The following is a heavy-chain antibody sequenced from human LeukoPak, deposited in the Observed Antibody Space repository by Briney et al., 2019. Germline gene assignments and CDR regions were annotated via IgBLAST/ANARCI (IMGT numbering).Heavy chain of an antibody. V-gene: IGHV4-4*07. J-gene: IGHJ6*03. CDR3: ARLVRATRGEYDILTGSGDYYYYMDV. Sequence: SETLSLACTVSGVSVTSYYWSWIRQPAGKGLEWIGRIYTSGSTNYNPSLKSRVTMSVDTSKNQFSLKLSSVTAADTAVYYCARLVRATRGEYDILTGSGDYYYYMDVWGKGTTVTISS. D-gene: IGHD3-9*01. CDR2: IYTSGST. CDR1: GVSVTSYY.